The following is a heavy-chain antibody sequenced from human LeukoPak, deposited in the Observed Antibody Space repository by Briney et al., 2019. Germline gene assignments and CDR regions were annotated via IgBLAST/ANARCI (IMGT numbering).Heavy chain of an antibody. CDR2: ISGSGGST. CDR3: ARDAYYDSSGYYLQH. J-gene: IGHJ1*01. CDR1: GFTFSSYA. D-gene: IGHD3-22*01. V-gene: IGHV3-23*01. Sequence: GGSLRLSCAASGFTFSSYAMSWVRQAPGKGLEWVSAISGSGGSTYYADSVKGRFTISRDNAKNSLYLQMNSLRAEDTAVYYCARDAYYDSSGYYLQHWGQGTLVTVSS.